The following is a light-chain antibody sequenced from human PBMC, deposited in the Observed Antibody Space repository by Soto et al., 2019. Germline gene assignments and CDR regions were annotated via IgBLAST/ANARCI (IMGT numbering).Light chain of an antibody. Sequence: QSALTQPPSVSASPGQSVTIPCTATSSDVGAYNRVSWYQQYPGTPPKLMISEVNNRPSGVPDRFSGSKSGNTASLTISGLQAEDEADYYCSLYTSSSTVAFGGGTKL. V-gene: IGLV2-18*01. J-gene: IGLJ2*01. CDR3: SLYTSSSTVA. CDR1: SSDVGAYNR. CDR2: EVN.